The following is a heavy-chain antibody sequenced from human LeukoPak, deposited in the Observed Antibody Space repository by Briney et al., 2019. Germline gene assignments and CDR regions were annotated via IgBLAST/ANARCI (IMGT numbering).Heavy chain of an antibody. CDR2: IWYDGSNK. V-gene: IGHV3-33*06. CDR3: AKEEPPVEMATVPGKGFDY. Sequence: GGSLRLSCAASGFTFSSYGMHWVRQAPGKGLEWAAVIWYDGSNKYYVDSVKGRFTISRDNSKNTLYLQMNSRRAEETGVYYCAKEEPPVEMATVPGKGFDYWGQGTLVTVSS. CDR1: GFTFSSYG. D-gene: IGHD5-24*01. J-gene: IGHJ4*02.